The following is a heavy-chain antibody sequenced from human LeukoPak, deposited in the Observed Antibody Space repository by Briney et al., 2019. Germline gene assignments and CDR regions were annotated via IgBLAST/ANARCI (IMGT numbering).Heavy chain of an antibody. CDR3: ARDQTGTTLYAFGI. CDR2: ISYDGSNK. V-gene: IGHV3-30-3*01. CDR1: GFTFSSYA. D-gene: IGHD1-7*01. Sequence: GRSLRLSCAASGFTFSSYAMHWVRQAPGKGLEWVAVISYDGSNKYYADSVKGRFTISRDNSKNTLYLQMNSLRAEDTAVYYCARDQTGTTLYAFGIWGQGTMVTVSS. J-gene: IGHJ3*02.